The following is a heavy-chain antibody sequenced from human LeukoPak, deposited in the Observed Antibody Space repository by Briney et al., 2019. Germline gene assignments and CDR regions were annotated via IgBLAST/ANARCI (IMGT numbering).Heavy chain of an antibody. CDR1: GGSISSSSYY. CDR3: VRVSSGSYHYYYMDF. J-gene: IGHJ6*03. V-gene: IGHV4-39*07. CDR2: IYYSGST. D-gene: IGHD3-22*01. Sequence: KPSETLSLTCTVSGGSISSSSYYWGWIRQPPGKGLEWIGSIYYSGSTYYNPSLKSRVTISVDTSKNQFSLRLTSVTAADTAVYFCVRVSSGSYHYYYMDFWGKGTTVTVSS.